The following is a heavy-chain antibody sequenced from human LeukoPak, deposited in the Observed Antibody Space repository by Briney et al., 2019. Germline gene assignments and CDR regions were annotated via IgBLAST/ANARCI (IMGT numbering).Heavy chain of an antibody. V-gene: IGHV1-69*04. J-gene: IGHJ4*02. CDR2: IIPILGIA. CDR3: ARLSAGPPWGSPHADY. Sequence: ASVKVSCKASGGTFSSYAISWVRQAPGQGLEWMGRIIPILGIANYAQKFQGRVTITADKSTSTAYMELSSLRSEDTAVYYCARLSAGPPWGSPHADYWGQGTLVTVSS. D-gene: IGHD3-16*01. CDR1: GGTFSSYA.